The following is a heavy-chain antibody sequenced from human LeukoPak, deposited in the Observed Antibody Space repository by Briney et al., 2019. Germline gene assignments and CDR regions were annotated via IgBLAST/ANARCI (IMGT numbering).Heavy chain of an antibody. D-gene: IGHD2-15*01. Sequence: SETLSLTCAVYGGSFSGYYWSWIRQPPGKGLEWIGYIYYSGSTNYNPSLKSRVTISVDTSKNQFSLKLSSVTAADTAVYYCARVKCRSCYSGWFDPWGQGTLVTVSS. CDR1: GGSFSGYY. CDR3: ARVKCRSCYSGWFDP. J-gene: IGHJ5*02. CDR2: IYYSGST. V-gene: IGHV4-59*01.